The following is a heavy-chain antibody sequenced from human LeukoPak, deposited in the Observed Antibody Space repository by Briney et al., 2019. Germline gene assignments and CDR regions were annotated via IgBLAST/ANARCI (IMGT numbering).Heavy chain of an antibody. CDR2: IIPIFDTA. CDR1: VGTFSSYA. Sequence: SVKVSCKASVGTFSSYAISWVRQAPGQGLEWMGGIIPIFDTANYAQKVQGRVTITADESTSTAYMELSSLRSEDTAVYYCASDSRNYYDSSGYYGHYYYMDVWGKGTTVTVSS. J-gene: IGHJ6*03. D-gene: IGHD3-22*01. CDR3: ASDSRNYYDSSGYYGHYYYMDV. V-gene: IGHV1-69*13.